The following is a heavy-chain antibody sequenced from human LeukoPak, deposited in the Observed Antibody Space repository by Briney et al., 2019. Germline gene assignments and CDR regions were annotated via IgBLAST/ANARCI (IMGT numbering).Heavy chain of an antibody. CDR1: GGPFSGYY. CDR3: STQILLCHYY. V-gene: IGHV4-34*01. Sequence: PSETLSLTCAVYGGPFSGYYWSWIRQPPGKGLEWIGEINHSGSTNYNPSLKSRVTISVDTSKNQFSLKLSSVTAADTAVYYCSTQILLCHYYWGQGTLVTVSS. J-gene: IGHJ4*02. D-gene: IGHD2/OR15-2a*01. CDR2: INHSGST.